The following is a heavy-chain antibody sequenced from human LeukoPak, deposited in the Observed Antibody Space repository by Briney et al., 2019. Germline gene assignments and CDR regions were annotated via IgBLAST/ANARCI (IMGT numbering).Heavy chain of an antibody. CDR1: EYTFTDYY. D-gene: IGHD1-26*01. J-gene: IGHJ4*02. CDR2: IKPNSGDT. Sequence: GASVNVSCKCSEYTFTDYYMHWVRQAPGQGLEWMGWIKPNSGDTNYAQKFQSRVTMTRDPSISTAYMALTRLRSDDTAVYYCARDAWLVGTTNLYYFDYWGQGTLVTVSS. CDR3: ARDAWLVGTTNLYYFDY. V-gene: IGHV1-2*02.